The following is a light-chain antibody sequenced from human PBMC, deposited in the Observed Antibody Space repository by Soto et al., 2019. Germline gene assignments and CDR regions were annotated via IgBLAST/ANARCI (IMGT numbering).Light chain of an antibody. Sequence: QSALTQPASVSASPGQSITISCTGTSSDVGGSNFVSWYQQHPGKPPKLIIYDVATRPSGVSNRFSGSKSGNTASLTISGLQAEDEADYYCSSYTSSSTLDVFGTGTKVTVL. CDR3: SSYTSSSTLDV. J-gene: IGLJ1*01. CDR2: DVA. V-gene: IGLV2-14*03. CDR1: SSDVGGSNF.